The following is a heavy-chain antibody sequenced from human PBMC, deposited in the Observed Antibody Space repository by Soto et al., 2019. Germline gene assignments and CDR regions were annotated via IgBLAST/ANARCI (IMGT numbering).Heavy chain of an antibody. CDR1: GFTFNRYG. D-gene: IGHD1-7*01. CDR3: VKLRLELLYLDS. V-gene: IGHV3-23*01. Sequence: GGSLRLSCAAPGFTFNRYGMSWVRQAPGKGLEWVSAISGSGDSTYYADSVKGRFTISRDSSNNTLYLQMNNLRADDTALYFCVKLRLELLYLDSWGLGALVTVSS. J-gene: IGHJ4*02. CDR2: ISGSGDST.